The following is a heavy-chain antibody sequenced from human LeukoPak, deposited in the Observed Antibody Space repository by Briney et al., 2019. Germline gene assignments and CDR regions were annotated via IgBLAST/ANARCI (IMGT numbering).Heavy chain of an antibody. V-gene: IGHV3-48*03. J-gene: IGHJ4*02. Sequence: GGSLRLSCAASGFTFSSYEMNWVRQAPGKGLEWVSYISSSGSTIYYADSVKGRFTISRDNAKNSLYLQMNSLRAEDTAVYYCAKDRRQNSGSYPYYFDYWGQGTLVTVSS. CDR3: AKDRRQNSGSYPYYFDY. D-gene: IGHD1-26*01. CDR2: ISSSGSTI. CDR1: GFTFSSYE.